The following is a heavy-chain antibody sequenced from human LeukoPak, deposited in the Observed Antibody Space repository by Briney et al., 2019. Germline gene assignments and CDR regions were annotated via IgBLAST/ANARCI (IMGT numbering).Heavy chain of an antibody. CDR2: INPNSGDP. D-gene: IGHD2-8*01. CDR1: GYTFTDSY. J-gene: IGHJ6*03. CDR3: ARSAGHCNNGVCFTDYYLDV. V-gene: IGHV1-2*02. Sequence: ASVKVSCKASGYTFTDSYIHWVRQAPGQGLELMGSINPNSGDPNYPHNFQGRVTMTRDTSISTDYMQMSSLTSDDTAVYYCARSAGHCNNGVCFTDYYLDVWGTGTTVTVSS.